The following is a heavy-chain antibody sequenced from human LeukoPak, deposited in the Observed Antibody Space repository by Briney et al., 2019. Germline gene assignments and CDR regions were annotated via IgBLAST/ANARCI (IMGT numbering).Heavy chain of an antibody. CDR3: ARQVQVSGWFYFDY. CDR2: TYYRSKWYN. J-gene: IGHJ4*02. Sequence: SQTLSLTCAISGDSVSSNSAAWNWIRQSPSRGLEWLGRTYYRSKWYNDYAVSVKSRITINPDTSKNQFSLQLNSLTPEDTAVYYCARQVQVSGWFYFDYWGQGTLVTVSS. D-gene: IGHD6-19*01. V-gene: IGHV6-1*01. CDR1: GDSVSSNSAA.